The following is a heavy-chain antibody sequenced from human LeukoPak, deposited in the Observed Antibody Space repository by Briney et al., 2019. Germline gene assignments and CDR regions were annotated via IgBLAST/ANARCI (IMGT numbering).Heavy chain of an antibody. D-gene: IGHD3-10*01. V-gene: IGHV3-9*01. CDR3: AKDSSGSYLGAFDI. J-gene: IGHJ3*02. CDR1: GFTFDDYA. CDR2: ISWNSGSI. Sequence: GGSLRLSCAASGFTFDDYAMHWVRHAPGKGLEWVSGISWNSGSIGYADSVKGRFTISRDNAKNSLYLQMNSLRAEDTALYYCAKDSSGSYLGAFDIWGQGTMVTVSS.